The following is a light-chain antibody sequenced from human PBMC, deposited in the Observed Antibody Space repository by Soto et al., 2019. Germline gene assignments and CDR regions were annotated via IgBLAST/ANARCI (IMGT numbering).Light chain of an antibody. J-gene: IGLJ1*01. V-gene: IGLV1-51*01. CDR1: SSNIGGNS. CDR3: GSWDSSMSAYV. Sequence: QSVLTQPPSVSAAPGQKVTIPCSGSSSNIGGNSVSWYQQLPGTAPKLLIYDDNKRPSGIPDRFSGSKSGTSATLGITGFQNGDEADYYCGSWDSSMSAYVFGNGIQATVL. CDR2: DDN.